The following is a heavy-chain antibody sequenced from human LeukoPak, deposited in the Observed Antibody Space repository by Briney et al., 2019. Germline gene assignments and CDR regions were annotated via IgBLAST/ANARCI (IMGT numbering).Heavy chain of an antibody. D-gene: IGHD5-12*01. CDR1: GFASNSYW. V-gene: IGHV3-7*01. Sequence: GGSLRLSCSASGFASNSYWMSWVRQAPGKWLEWVANIKQDGSEIYSVDSVKGRFTISRDNAQKSLYLQMSSLRAEDTAIYYCARARRGYSGYDYYYYYGMDVWGQGTTVTVSS. CDR3: ARARRGYSGYDYYYYYGMDV. J-gene: IGHJ6*02. CDR2: IKQDGSEI.